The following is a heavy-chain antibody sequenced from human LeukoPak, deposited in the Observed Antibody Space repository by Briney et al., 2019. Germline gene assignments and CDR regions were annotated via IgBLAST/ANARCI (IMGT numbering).Heavy chain of an antibody. Sequence: TLSLTCTVSGGSISSGSYYWSWIRQPAGKGLEWIGRIYTSGSTNYNPSLKSRVTISVDTSKNQFSLKLSSVTAADTAVYYCARAGDCSSTSCYREGWFDPWGQGTLVTVSS. V-gene: IGHV4-61*02. D-gene: IGHD2-2*02. CDR2: IYTSGST. CDR3: ARAGDCSSTSCYREGWFDP. CDR1: GGSISSGSYY. J-gene: IGHJ5*02.